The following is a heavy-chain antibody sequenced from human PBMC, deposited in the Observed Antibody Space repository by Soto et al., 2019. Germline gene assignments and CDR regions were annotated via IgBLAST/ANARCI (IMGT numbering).Heavy chain of an antibody. CDR3: ARHPKYYTGYRYFDY. CDR1: GYRITSYW. Sequence: GESLKISCKASGYRITSYWSCWVRQMPGKGLEWIGIIYPDDSDTRYNPSFQGQVTISADKSISTAYLQWSSLKASDSAMYFCARHPKYYTGYRYFDYWGQGTRVTVSS. V-gene: IGHV5-51*01. D-gene: IGHD2-8*02. J-gene: IGHJ4*02. CDR2: IYPDDSDT.